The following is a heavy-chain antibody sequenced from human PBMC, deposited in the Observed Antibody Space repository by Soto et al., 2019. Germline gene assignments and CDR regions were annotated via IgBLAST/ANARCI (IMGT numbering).Heavy chain of an antibody. V-gene: IGHV2-5*02. CDR3: AARRGASSIERFDA. Sequence: QITLKESGPTLVKPTQTLTLTCTFSGFSLSTSGVNVGWIRQPPGKALEWLALIYWDDDKPYRPSLKSRLTITNEASKNQAVLSMSNMDPLDTATYCCAARRGASSIERFDAWGQGTLVTVSS. J-gene: IGHJ5*02. CDR2: IYWDDDK. D-gene: IGHD2-2*01. CDR1: GFSLSTSGVN.